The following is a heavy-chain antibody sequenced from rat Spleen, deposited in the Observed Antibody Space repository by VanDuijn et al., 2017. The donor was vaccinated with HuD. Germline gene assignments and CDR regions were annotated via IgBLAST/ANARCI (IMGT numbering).Heavy chain of an antibody. D-gene: IGHD1-10*01. J-gene: IGHJ2*01. CDR2: ITNSGGST. Sequence: EVQLVESGGGLVQPGRSLKLSCAASGFTFSNYGMAWVRQAPTKGLEWVASITNSGGSTYYRDSVKGRFTISRDNAKSTLYLQMDSLRSEDTAPYYCTTLTTTDDYWGQGVMVTVSS. V-gene: IGHV5-27*01. CDR1: GFTFSNYG. CDR3: TTLTTTDDY.